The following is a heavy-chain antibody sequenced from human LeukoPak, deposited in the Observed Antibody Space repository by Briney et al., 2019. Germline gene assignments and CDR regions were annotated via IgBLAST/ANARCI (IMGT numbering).Heavy chain of an antibody. CDR2: ISGSGGST. V-gene: IGHV3-23*01. D-gene: IGHD4-17*01. Sequence: PGGSLRLSCAASRFTFSSYAMSWVRQAPGKGLEWVSTISGSGGSTYYADSVKGRFTISRDNSKNTLYLQMNSLRAEDTAVYYCAKENGDYGEYYYFYYMDVWGKGTTVTVSS. CDR3: AKENGDYGEYYYFYYMDV. CDR1: RFTFSSYA. J-gene: IGHJ6*03.